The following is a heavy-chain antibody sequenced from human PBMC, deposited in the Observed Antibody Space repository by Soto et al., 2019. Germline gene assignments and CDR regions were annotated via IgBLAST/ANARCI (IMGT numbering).Heavy chain of an antibody. Sequence: PGGSLRLSFAASGFTLTTYGMPWVRQAPGKGLEWVAAMSYDGTKEYYADSVKGRFTISSDSSRNTLFLQLNSLRAEDTAVYYCAKEFGSTWIDHWGEGTLVTVSS. CDR1: GFTLTTYG. CDR2: MSYDGTKE. D-gene: IGHD6-13*01. V-gene: IGHV3-30*18. CDR3: AKEFGSTWIDH. J-gene: IGHJ4*02.